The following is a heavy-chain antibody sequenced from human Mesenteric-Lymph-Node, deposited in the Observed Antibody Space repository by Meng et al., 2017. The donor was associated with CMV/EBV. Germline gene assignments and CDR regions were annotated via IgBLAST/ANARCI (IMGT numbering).Heavy chain of an antibody. CDR1: GFSRSSSGVS. V-gene: IGHV2-5*02. CDR2: IYWDDDK. J-gene: IGHJ4*02. Sequence: TVAGFSRSSSGVSVGWIRQPPGKALEWLALIYWDDDKRYSPSLKGRLTITKDTSKNQVVLTMTNMDPVDTASYYCARQWLGELAFDSWGQGALVTVSS. CDR3: ARQWLGELAFDS. D-gene: IGHD3-10*01.